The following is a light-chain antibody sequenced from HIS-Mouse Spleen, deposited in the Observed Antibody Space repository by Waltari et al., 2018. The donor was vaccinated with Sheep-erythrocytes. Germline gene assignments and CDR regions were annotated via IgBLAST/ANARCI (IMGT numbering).Light chain of an antibody. CDR3: MQGTHWPPYT. CDR2: KVS. CDR1: QSLVHSDGNTY. V-gene: IGKV2-30*02. J-gene: IGKJ2*01. Sequence: DVVMTQSPLSLPVTLGQPASISCRSSQSLVHSDGNTYLNWFQQRPGQSQRRLIYKVSNRDSGVPDRFSGRGSGTDFTLKISRVEAEDVGVYYCMQGTHWPPYTFGQGTKLEIK.